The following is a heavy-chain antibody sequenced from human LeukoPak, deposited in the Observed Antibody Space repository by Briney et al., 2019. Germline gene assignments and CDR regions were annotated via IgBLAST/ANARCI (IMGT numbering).Heavy chain of an antibody. Sequence: SETLSLTCTVSGGSISSGDYYWSWTRQPPGKGLEWIGYIYYSGSAYYNPSLKSRVTISVDTSKNQFSLKLSSVTAADTAVYYCARGVMAYYYGMDVWGQGTTVTVSS. CDR2: IYYSGSA. D-gene: IGHD3-16*01. V-gene: IGHV4-30-4*01. CDR1: GGSISSGDYY. J-gene: IGHJ6*02. CDR3: ARGVMAYYYGMDV.